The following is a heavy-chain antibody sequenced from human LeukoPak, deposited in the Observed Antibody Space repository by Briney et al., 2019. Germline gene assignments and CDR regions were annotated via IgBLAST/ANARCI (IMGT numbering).Heavy chain of an antibody. CDR2: INPYSGAT. D-gene: IGHD4-17*01. J-gene: IGHJ4*02. CDR3: ARGAYGDLTHDY. Sequence: ASVKLSCTASGYTFTDYYLHWVRQAPGQGLEWMGWINPYSGATNYAQKCQVRVTMTRDTSISTAYMELSRLRSDDAAVYYCARGAYGDLTHDYWGQGTLVTVSS. V-gene: IGHV1-2*02. CDR1: GYTFTDYY.